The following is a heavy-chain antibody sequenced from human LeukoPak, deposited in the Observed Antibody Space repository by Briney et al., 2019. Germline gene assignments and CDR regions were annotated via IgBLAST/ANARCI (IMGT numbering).Heavy chain of an antibody. D-gene: IGHD3-22*01. CDR3: AKDRKNTMIVVGFDY. CDR1: GFTFGDYA. CDR2: ISGSGGST. V-gene: IGHV3-23*01. Sequence: GGSLRLSCTASGFTFGDYAMSWFRQAPGKGLEWVSGISGSGGSTYYADSVKGRFTISRDNSKDTLYLQMNSLRAEDTAVYYCAKDRKNTMIVVGFDYWGQGTLVTVSS. J-gene: IGHJ4*02.